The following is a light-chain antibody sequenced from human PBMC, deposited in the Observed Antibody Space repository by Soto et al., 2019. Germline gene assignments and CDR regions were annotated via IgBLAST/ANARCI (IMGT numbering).Light chain of an antibody. Sequence: QPVLTQSPSASASLGASVKLTCTLSSGHSNYAIAWHQQQSEKGPRYLMKLNSDGSHSNGDGIPDRFSGSSSGAERYLTISSLQSEDEADYYCQTWGSGIVVFGGGTKLNVL. V-gene: IGLV4-69*01. CDR2: LNSDGSH. J-gene: IGLJ2*01. CDR1: SGHSNYA. CDR3: QTWGSGIVV.